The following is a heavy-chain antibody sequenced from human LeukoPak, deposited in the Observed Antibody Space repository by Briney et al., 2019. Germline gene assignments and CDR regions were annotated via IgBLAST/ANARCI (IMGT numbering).Heavy chain of an antibody. CDR2: IKQDGSEK. CDR1: GFTFSSYW. Sequence: PGGSLRLSCAASGFTFSSYWMSWVRQAPGKGLEWVANIKQDGSEKYYVDSVKGRLTISRDNAKNSLYLQMNSLRVEDTAVYYCARDWFDGDYDRFDYWGQGTLVTVSS. V-gene: IGHV3-7*03. J-gene: IGHJ4*02. D-gene: IGHD4-17*01. CDR3: ARDWFDGDYDRFDY.